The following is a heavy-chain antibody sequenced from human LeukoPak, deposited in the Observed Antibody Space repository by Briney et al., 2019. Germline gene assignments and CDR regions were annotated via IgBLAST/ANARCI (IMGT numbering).Heavy chain of an antibody. Sequence: PGGSLRLSCAASGFTFSSYAMHWVRQAPGKGLEWVAVISYDGSNKYYADSVKGRFTISRDNSKNTLYLQMNSLRAEDTAVYYCARDRGDYYDSSDASYYFDYWGQGTLVTVSS. CDR3: ARDRGDYYDSSDASYYFDY. CDR2: ISYDGSNK. D-gene: IGHD3-22*01. V-gene: IGHV3-30-3*01. CDR1: GFTFSSYA. J-gene: IGHJ4*02.